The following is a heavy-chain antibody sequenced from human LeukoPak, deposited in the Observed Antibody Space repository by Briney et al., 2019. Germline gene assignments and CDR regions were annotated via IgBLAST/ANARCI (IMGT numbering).Heavy chain of an antibody. CDR3: ARDVSYGDYLYYFDL. Sequence: ASVKVSCKASGYTFTDYYVHWVRQAPGQGLEWMGRINPKSGNTNYAQDFQGRVSMTRDTSISTAYMELSRLRYDDTAVYYCARDVSYGDYLYYFDLWGQGTLVTVSS. V-gene: IGHV1-2*06. J-gene: IGHJ4*02. D-gene: IGHD4-17*01. CDR2: INPKSGNT. CDR1: GYTFTDYY.